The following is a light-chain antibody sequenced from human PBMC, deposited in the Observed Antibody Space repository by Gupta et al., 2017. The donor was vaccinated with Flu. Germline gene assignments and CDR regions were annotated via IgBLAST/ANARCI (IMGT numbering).Light chain of an antibody. CDR1: QSVSSY. CDR2: DAS. J-gene: IGKJ2*01. CDR3: QQRSNVT. Sequence: EIVLTQSPATLSLSPGERATLSCRASQSVSSYLAWYQQKPGQAPRLLIYDASNRATGIPARFSGSGSGTEFTITISSLEPEDFAVYYCQQRSNVTFGQGTKLEIK. V-gene: IGKV3-11*01.